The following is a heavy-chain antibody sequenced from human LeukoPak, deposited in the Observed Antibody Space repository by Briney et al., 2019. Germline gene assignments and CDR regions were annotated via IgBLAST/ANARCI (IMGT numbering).Heavy chain of an antibody. CDR1: GFTFSSYA. J-gene: IGHJ3*02. V-gene: IGHV3-23*01. CDR3: AKDGLHHSAFDI. Sequence: GGSLRLSCAASGFTFSSYAMSWVRQAPGKGLDWVSAVSGSGGSTNYADSVTGRFTISRDNSKNTLYLQMNSLRAEDTAVYYCAKDGLHHSAFDIWGQGTMVTVSS. CDR2: VSGSGGST. D-gene: IGHD1-14*01.